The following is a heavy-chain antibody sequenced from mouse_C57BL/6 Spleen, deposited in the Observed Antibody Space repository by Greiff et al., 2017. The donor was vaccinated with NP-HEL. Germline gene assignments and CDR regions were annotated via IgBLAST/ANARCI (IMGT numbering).Heavy chain of an antibody. CDR3: ARDGYEELDY. V-gene: IGHV1-52*01. CDR1: GYTFTSYW. J-gene: IGHJ2*01. CDR2: IDPSDSET. Sequence: VKLQQPGAELVRPGSSVKLSCKASGYTFTSYWMHWVKQRPIQGLEWIGNIDPSDSETHYNQKFKDKATLTVDKSSSTAYMQLSSLTSEDSAVYYCARDGYEELDYWGQGTTLTVSS. D-gene: IGHD2-2*01.